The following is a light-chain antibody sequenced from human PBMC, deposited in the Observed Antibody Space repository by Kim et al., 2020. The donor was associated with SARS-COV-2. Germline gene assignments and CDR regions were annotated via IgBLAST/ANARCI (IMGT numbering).Light chain of an antibody. CDR2: AAS. CDR3: QQYNNWPRGFT. CDR1: QSVGSN. J-gene: IGKJ2*01. Sequence: EILMTQFPATLSVSPGDRVTLSCRASQSVGSNLAWYQQKPGQAPRLLIYAASTRPTVVPARFSGSGSGTEFTLTISSLQSEDFAVYYCQQYNNWPRGFTFGQGTKLEIK. V-gene: IGKV3-15*01.